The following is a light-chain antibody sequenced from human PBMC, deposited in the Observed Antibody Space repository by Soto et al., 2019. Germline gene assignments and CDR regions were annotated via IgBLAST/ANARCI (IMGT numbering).Light chain of an antibody. CDR1: SSDVGKYDY. V-gene: IGLV2-8*01. Sequence: QSALTQPPSASGSPGQSVTISCTGTSSDVGKYDYVSWFQHHPGKAPKLIIYEVSKRPSGVPDRFSGSKSSSTASLTVSGLQTEDEADYYCCSYTTSNTYVFGTGTKVTVL. CDR2: EVS. J-gene: IGLJ1*01. CDR3: CSYTTSNTYV.